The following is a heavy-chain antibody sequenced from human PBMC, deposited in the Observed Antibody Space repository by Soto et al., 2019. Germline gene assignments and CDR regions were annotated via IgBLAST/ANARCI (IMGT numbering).Heavy chain of an antibody. CDR3: AKPYLDSSGYYYFEY. J-gene: IGHJ4*02. D-gene: IGHD3-22*01. CDR2: ISSSGSTI. Sequence: RRLSCAASGFTFSSYEMNWVRQAPGKGLEWVSYISSSGSTIYYADSVKGRFTISRDNAKNSLYLQMNSLRAEDTAVYYCAKPYLDSSGYYYFEYWGQGTLV. V-gene: IGHV3-48*03. CDR1: GFTFSSYE.